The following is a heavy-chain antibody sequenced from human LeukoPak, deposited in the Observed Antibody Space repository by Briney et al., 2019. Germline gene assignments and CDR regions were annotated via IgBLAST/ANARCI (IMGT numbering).Heavy chain of an antibody. Sequence: SETLSLTCSFSGGPTSLYYWSWIRQPPGKGLEWIGYIYYSGNTNYNPSLKSRVTMSVDTSRNQFPLRLNSVTAADTAVYYCARMIAAAGAEYFDLWGRGTLITVSS. CDR1: GGPTSLYY. CDR2: IYYSGNT. D-gene: IGHD6-13*01. V-gene: IGHV4-59*01. CDR3: ARMIAAAGAEYFDL. J-gene: IGHJ2*01.